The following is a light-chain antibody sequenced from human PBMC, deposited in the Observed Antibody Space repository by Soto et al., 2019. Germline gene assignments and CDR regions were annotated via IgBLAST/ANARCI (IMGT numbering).Light chain of an antibody. CDR3: CSYAGSSTFVV. Sequence: QSALTQPRSVSGSPGQSVTISCTWTSSDVGGYNYVSWYQQHPGKAPKLMIYDVTKRPSGVPDRFSGSKSGNTASLTISGLQAEDEADYFCCSYAGSSTFVVFGGGTKVTVL. CDR2: DVT. CDR1: SSDVGGYNY. V-gene: IGLV2-11*01. J-gene: IGLJ2*01.